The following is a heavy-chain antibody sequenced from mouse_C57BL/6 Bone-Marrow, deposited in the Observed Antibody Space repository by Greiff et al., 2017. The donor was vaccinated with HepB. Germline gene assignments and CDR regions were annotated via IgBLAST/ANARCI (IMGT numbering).Heavy chain of an antibody. J-gene: IGHJ4*01. CDR1: GYTFTSYW. CDR3: ARSLIYYYGSPYAMDY. CDR2: IHPNSGST. V-gene: IGHV1-64*01. D-gene: IGHD1-1*01. Sequence: QVQLQQPGAELVKPGASVKLSCKASGYTFTSYWMHWVKQRPGQGLEWIGMIHPNSGSTNYNEKFKSKATLTVEKSSSTAYMQLSSLTSEDSAVYYCARSLIYYYGSPYAMDYWGQGTSVTVSS.